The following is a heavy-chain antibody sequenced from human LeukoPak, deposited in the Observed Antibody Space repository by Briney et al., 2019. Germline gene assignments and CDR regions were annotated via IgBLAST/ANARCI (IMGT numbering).Heavy chain of an antibody. Sequence: ASVKVSCKASGYTFTGYYMHWVRQAPGQGVEWMGRINPNSGGTNYAQKFQGRVTMTRDTSISTAYMELSRLRSDDTAVYYCARVFNRQWLPSGYWGQGTLVTVSS. D-gene: IGHD6-19*01. CDR2: INPNSGGT. V-gene: IGHV1-2*06. CDR3: ARVFNRQWLPSGY. CDR1: GYTFTGYY. J-gene: IGHJ4*02.